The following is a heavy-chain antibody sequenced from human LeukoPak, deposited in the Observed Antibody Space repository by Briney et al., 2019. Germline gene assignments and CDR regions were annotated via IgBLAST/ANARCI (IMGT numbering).Heavy chain of an antibody. V-gene: IGHV3-9*03. Sequence: GGSLRLSCAASGFTFDYYAMHWVRQAPGKGLEWVSGISWNSGSIGYAGSVKGRFTISRDNAKNSLYLQMNSLRAEDMALYYCAKALGIAAADAFDIWGQGTMVTVSS. J-gene: IGHJ3*02. CDR1: GFTFDYYA. CDR3: AKALGIAAADAFDI. CDR2: ISWNSGSI. D-gene: IGHD6-13*01.